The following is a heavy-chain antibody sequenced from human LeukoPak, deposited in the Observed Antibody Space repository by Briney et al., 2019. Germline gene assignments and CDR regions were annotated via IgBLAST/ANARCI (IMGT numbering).Heavy chain of an antibody. Sequence: SQTLSLTCTVSGGSISSGGYYWSWIRQHPGKGLERIGYIYYSGSTYYNPSLKSRVTLSVDTSKNQFSLKLSSVTAADTAVYYCARGPIMEWLLYGDNYFDYWGQGTLVTVSS. CDR2: IYYSGST. CDR3: ARGPIMEWLLYGDNYFDY. J-gene: IGHJ4*02. D-gene: IGHD3-3*01. V-gene: IGHV4-31*03. CDR1: GGSISSGGYY.